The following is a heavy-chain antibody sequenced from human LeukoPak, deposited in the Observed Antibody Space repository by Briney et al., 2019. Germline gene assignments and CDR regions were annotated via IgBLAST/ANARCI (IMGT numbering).Heavy chain of an antibody. CDR1: GFTFSSYG. CDR3: AVRGLAVAGIDY. CDR2: IRYDGSNK. Sequence: PGGSLRLSCAASGFTFSSYGMHWVRQAPGKGLEWVAFIRYDGSNKYYADSVKGRFTISRDNSKNTLYLQMNSLRAEDTAVYYCAVRGLAVAGIDYWGQGTLVTVSS. D-gene: IGHD6-19*01. J-gene: IGHJ4*02. V-gene: IGHV3-30*02.